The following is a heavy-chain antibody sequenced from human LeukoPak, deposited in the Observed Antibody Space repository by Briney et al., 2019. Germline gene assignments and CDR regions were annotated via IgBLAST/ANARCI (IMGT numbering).Heavy chain of an antibody. CDR1: GFTFSSYS. V-gene: IGHV3-21*01. D-gene: IGHD1-1*01. J-gene: IGHJ5*02. Sequence: GGSLRLSCAASGFTFSSYSMNWVRQAPGKGPEWVSSISSSSSYIYYADSVKGRFTISRDNAKNSLYLQMNSLRAEDTAVYYCARDAAGTTGDPFDPWGQGTLVTVSS. CDR3: ARDAAGTTGDPFDP. CDR2: ISSSSSYI.